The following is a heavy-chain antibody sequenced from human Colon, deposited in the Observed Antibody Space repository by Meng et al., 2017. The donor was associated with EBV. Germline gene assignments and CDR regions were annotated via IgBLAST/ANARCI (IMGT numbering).Heavy chain of an antibody. Sequence: QRQLQEPVPGRLNPSETLSLPGSVSSASITPNGYYWGCIRQSPGKGLEWIGSIFYSGNTYFNPSLKTRVTISVDTSKNQFSLKLSSVTAADTAIYYCARERGGVTRDFDSWGQGALVTVSS. V-gene: IGHV4-39*07. CDR3: ARERGGVTRDFDS. D-gene: IGHD3-16*01. CDR1: SASITPNGYY. J-gene: IGHJ4*02. CDR2: IFYSGNT.